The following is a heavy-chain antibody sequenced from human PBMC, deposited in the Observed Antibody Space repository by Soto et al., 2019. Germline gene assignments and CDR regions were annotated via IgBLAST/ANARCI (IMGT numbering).Heavy chain of an antibody. CDR1: GGTFSSYA. D-gene: IGHD5-12*01. V-gene: IGHV1-69*13. CDR3: ARAKGSGSLFDY. J-gene: IGHJ4*02. Sequence: ASVKVSCKASGGTFSSYAISRVRQAPGQGLEWMGGIIPIFGTANYAQKFQGRVTITADESTSTAYMELSSLRSEDTAVYYCARAKGSGSLFDYWGQGTLVTVSS. CDR2: IIPIFGTA.